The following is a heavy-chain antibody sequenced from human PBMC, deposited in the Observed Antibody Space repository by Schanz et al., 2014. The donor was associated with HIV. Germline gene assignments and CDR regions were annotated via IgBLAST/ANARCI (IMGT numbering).Heavy chain of an antibody. V-gene: IGHV1-18*01. D-gene: IGHD3-10*01. J-gene: IGHJ4*02. CDR1: GYTFNSYG. CDR2: ISGYTGNT. Sequence: QVQLVQSGVEVTKPGASVKVSCKASGYTFNSYGISWVRQAPGQGLEGMGWISGYTGNTKYSQNFQGRVTMTTDTSTNTAYMELRSLRSDDTAVYYCARDSRTYYDSGTYYTAFDYWGQGTLVTVSS. CDR3: ARDSRTYYDSGTYYTAFDY.